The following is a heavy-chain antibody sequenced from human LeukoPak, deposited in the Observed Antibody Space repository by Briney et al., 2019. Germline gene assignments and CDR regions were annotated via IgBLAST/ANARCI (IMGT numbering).Heavy chain of an antibody. J-gene: IGHJ5*02. Sequence: SETLSLTCTVSGGSISSGGYYWRWIRQHPGRGLEWIGYIYYSGSTYYNPSLKSRVTISVDTSKNQFSLKLSSVTAADTAAYHCASITILWNWFAPWGQGTLVTVSS. CDR2: IYYSGST. CDR3: ASITILWNWFAP. D-gene: IGHD3-3*01. V-gene: IGHV4-31*03. CDR1: GGSISSGGYY.